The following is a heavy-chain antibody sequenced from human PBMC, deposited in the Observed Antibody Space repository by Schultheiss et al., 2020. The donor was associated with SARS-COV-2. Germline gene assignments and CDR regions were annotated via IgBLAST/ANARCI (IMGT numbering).Heavy chain of an antibody. D-gene: IGHD3-16*01. CDR3: AHGWGGAGDH. CDR2: ISKDGRET. V-gene: IGHV3-30*03. Sequence: GGSLRLSCVASGFIFSGYAMHWVRQSPGKGLEWVATISKDGRETYFADSVRGRFTISRDNSKNTQHLQMNSLRADDTAVYYCAHGWGGAGDHWGQGVLVTVSS. CDR1: GFIFSGYA. J-gene: IGHJ4*02.